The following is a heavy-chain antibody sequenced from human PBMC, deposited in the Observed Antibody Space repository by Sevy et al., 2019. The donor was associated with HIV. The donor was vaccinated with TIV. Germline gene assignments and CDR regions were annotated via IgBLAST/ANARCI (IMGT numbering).Heavy chain of an antibody. CDR3: ARHAILRYCSSTSFPPSYYYYYGMDV. CDR2: IYYSGST. V-gene: IGHV4-39*01. J-gene: IGHJ6*02. Sequence: SETLSLTCTVSGGSISSSSYYWGWIRQPPGKGLEWIGSIYYSGSTYYNPSLKSRVTISVGTSKNQFSLKLSSVTAADTAVYYCARHAILRYCSSTSFPPSYYYYYGMDVWGQGTTVTVSS. CDR1: GGSISSSSYY. D-gene: IGHD2-2*01.